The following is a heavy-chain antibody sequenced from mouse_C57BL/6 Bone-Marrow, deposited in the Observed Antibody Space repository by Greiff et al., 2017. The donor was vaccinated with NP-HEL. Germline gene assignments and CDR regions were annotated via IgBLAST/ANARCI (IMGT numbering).Heavy chain of an antibody. CDR3: ARGDY. J-gene: IGHJ2*01. CDR2: IDPSDSYT. Sequence: VKLVESGAELVMPGASVKLSCKASGYTFTSYWMHWVKQRPGQGLEWIGEIDPSDSYTNYNQKFKGKSTLTVDKSSSTAYMQLSSLTSEDSAVYYCARGDYWGQGTTLTVSS. V-gene: IGHV1-69*01. CDR1: GYTFTSYW.